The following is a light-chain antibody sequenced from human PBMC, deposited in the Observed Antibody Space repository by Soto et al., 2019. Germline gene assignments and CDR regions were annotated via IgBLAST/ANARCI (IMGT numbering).Light chain of an antibody. Sequence: DIEMTQSPSSLSASVGDRVTITCRASQTLSHYLNCYQYKPGKAPNLLIYGASSLGSEVPSRFNGSGYGTHFTLTTISLQREVSATLFCQHSYNAPPTFGHGNNVEI. V-gene: IGKV1-39*01. CDR2: GAS. J-gene: IGKJ1*01. CDR3: QHSYNAPPT. CDR1: QTLSHY.